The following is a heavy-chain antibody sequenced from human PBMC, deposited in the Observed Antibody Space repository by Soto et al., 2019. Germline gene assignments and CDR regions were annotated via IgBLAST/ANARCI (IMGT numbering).Heavy chain of an antibody. CDR1: GFICSSYD. CDR2: ILVGGST. Sequence: VCLRLSCGVSGFICSSYDMSWVRQAPGKGLEWVSTILVGGSTHYEDSVKGRFTISRDTSKNTVYLQMNSLTAGDTALYYCAKATATGGGAFEIYGRGTLVTVSS. CDR3: AKATATGGGAFEI. V-gene: IGHV3-23*01. D-gene: IGHD2-8*02. J-gene: IGHJ3*02.